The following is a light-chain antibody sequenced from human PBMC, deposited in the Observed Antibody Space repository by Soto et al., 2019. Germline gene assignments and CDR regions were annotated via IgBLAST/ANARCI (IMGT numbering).Light chain of an antibody. CDR3: QQYNNWLSWT. Sequence: MTQSPSTLSASVGDRVTITCRASQSISSWLAWYQQKPGQTPRLLIYGASTRATGIPARFSGSGSGTEFTLTISSLQSEDFAVYYCQQYNNWLSWTFGQGTKVEIK. V-gene: IGKV3-15*01. CDR1: QSISSW. J-gene: IGKJ1*01. CDR2: GAS.